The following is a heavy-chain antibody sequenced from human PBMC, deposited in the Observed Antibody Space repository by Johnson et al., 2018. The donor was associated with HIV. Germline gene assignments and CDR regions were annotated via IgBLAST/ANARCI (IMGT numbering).Heavy chain of an antibody. J-gene: IGHJ3*02. Sequence: VQLVESGGGVVRPGGSLRLSCAASGFTFDDYGMSWVRQVPGKGLEWVSGINWDGGTTGYADSVKGRFTISRDNAKNSLYLQMNSLRVEDTAVYYCARGQATLWFRASGAAFNIWGQGTTVTVSS. CDR2: INWDGGTT. V-gene: IGHV3-20*04. D-gene: IGHD3-10*01. CDR3: ARGQATLWFRASGAAFNI. CDR1: GFTFDDYG.